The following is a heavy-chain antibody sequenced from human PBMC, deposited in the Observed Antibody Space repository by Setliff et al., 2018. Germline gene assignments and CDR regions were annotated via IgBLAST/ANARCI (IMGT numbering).Heavy chain of an antibody. V-gene: IGHV4-34*01. CDR3: ARVPGFRLLKWPCGGDCYFGGYFDY. CDR1: GGSFSGYY. Sequence: PSETLSLTCAVYGGSFSGYYWSWIRQPPGKGLEWIGEINHSGSTNYNPSLKSRVTISVDTSKNQFSLKLSSVTAADTAVHYCARVPGFRLLKWPCGGDCYFGGYFDYWGQGALVTVSS. CDR2: INHSGST. D-gene: IGHD2-21*02. J-gene: IGHJ4*02.